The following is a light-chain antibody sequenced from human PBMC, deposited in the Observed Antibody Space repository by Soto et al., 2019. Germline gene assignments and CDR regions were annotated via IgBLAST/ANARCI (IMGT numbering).Light chain of an antibody. J-gene: IGKJ4*01. Sequence: EIVLTQSPGTLSLSPGERATLSCRASQSVSTSLAWYQQKPGQAPSLLIFDASNRAAGVPARFSGSGSGTDFTLTISSLEPEDVAVYYCQQRSNWPPVTFGGGTKVDIK. V-gene: IGKV3-11*01. CDR3: QQRSNWPPVT. CDR1: QSVSTS. CDR2: DAS.